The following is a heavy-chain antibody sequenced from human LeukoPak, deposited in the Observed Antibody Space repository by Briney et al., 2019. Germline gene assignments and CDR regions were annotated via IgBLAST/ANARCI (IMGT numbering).Heavy chain of an antibody. Sequence: GGSLRLSCAASGFTFSSYGMHWVRQAPGKGLEWVAFIRYDGSNKYYADSVKGRFTISRDNAKNSLYLQMNSLRAEDTAVYYCARDRLRIYGVVTYMFDYWGQGTLVTVFS. D-gene: IGHD3-3*01. J-gene: IGHJ4*02. CDR3: ARDRLRIYGVVTYMFDY. CDR1: GFTFSSYG. V-gene: IGHV3-30*02. CDR2: IRYDGSNK.